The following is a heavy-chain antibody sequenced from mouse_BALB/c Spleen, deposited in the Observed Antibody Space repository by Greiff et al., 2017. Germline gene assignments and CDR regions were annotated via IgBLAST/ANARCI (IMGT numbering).Heavy chain of an antibody. CDR2: ISSGGST. CDR3: ARGLPYFDY. J-gene: IGHJ2*01. Sequence: DVMLVESGGGLVKPGGSLKLSCAASGFTFSSYAMSWVRQTPEKRLEWVASISSGGSTYYPDSVKGRFTISRDNARNILYLQMSSLRSEDTAMYYCARGLPYFDYWGQGTTLTVSS. V-gene: IGHV5-6-5*01. CDR1: GFTFSSYA.